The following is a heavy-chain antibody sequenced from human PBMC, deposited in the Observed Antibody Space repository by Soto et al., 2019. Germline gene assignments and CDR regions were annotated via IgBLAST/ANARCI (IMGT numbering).Heavy chain of an antibody. CDR2: ISYDGSNK. J-gene: IGHJ6*03. CDR3: AKDPRYCSSTSCYDKAPYYYYMDV. CDR1: GFTFSSYG. V-gene: IGHV3-30*18. Sequence: QVQLVESGGGVVQPGRSLRLSCAASGFTFSSYGMHWVRQAPGKGLEWVAVISYDGSNKYYADSVKGRFTISRDNSKNTLDLQMNSLRAEDTAVYYCAKDPRYCSSTSCYDKAPYYYYMDVWGKGTTVTVSS. D-gene: IGHD2-2*01.